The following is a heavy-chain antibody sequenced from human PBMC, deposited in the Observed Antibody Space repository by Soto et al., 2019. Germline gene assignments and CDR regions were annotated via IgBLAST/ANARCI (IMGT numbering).Heavy chain of an antibody. J-gene: IGHJ6*02. CDR1: GGTFSSYA. D-gene: IGHD5-18*01. CDR3: ARGNTYSYGRYYYGMDV. CDR2: IIPIFGTA. Sequence: SVKVSCKASGGTFSSYAISWVRQAPGQGLEWMGGIIPIFGTANYAQKFQGRVTITADKSTSTAYMELSSLRSEDTAVYYCARGNTYSYGRYYYGMDVWGQGTTGNGSS. V-gene: IGHV1-69*06.